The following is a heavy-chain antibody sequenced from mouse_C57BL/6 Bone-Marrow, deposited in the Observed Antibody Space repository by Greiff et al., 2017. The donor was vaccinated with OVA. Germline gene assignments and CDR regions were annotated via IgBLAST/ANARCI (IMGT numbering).Heavy chain of an antibody. CDR2: ISNGGGST. J-gene: IGHJ4*01. Sequence: EVQVVESGGGLVQPGGSLKLSCAASGFTFSDYYMYWVRQTPEKRLEWVAYISNGGGSTYYPDTVKGRFTISRDNAKNTLYLQMSRLKSEDTAMYYCARHEGPAMDYWGQGTSVTVSS. D-gene: IGHD3-3*01. CDR3: ARHEGPAMDY. CDR1: GFTFSDYY. V-gene: IGHV5-12*01.